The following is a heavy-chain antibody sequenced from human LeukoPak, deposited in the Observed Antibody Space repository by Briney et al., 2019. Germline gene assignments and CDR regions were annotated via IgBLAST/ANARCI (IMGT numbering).Heavy chain of an antibody. CDR1: GYTFTSYD. V-gene: IGHV1-8*01. D-gene: IGHD6-13*01. J-gene: IGHJ5*02. CDR2: MNPNSGNT. Sequence: ASVTVSCKASGYTFTSYDINWVRQATGQGLEWMGWMNPNSGNTGYAQKFQGRVTMTRNTSISTAYMELSSLRSEDTAVYYCARVRSWYLPNWFDPWGQGTLVTVSS. CDR3: ARVRSWYLPNWFDP.